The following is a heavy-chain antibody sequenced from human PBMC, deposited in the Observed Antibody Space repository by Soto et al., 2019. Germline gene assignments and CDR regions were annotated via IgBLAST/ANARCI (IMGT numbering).Heavy chain of an antibody. CDR2: IIPVFGTT. CDR1: GDTFSGYP. D-gene: IGHD3-10*01. J-gene: IGHJ4*02. V-gene: IGHV1-69*18. Sequence: QVQLVQSGAELKKPGSSVKVSCKASGDTFSGYPINWVRQAPGAGLEWMGRIIPVFGTTNDAQRFEGRVTFTADESTNTAYMEVRGLLSEDTAVYYCARDGGFGELKYWGPGTLVTVSS. CDR3: ARDGGFGELKY.